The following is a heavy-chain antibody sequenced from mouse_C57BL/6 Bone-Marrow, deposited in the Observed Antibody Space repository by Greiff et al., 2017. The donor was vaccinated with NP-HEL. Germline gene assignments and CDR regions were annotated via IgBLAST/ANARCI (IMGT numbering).Heavy chain of an antibody. CDR2: IWSGGST. V-gene: IGHV2-2*01. Sequence: VKLMESGPGLVQPSQSLSITCTVSGFSLTSYGVHWVRQSPGKGLEWLGVIWSGGSTDYNAAFISRLSISKDNSKSQVFFKMNSLQADDTAIDYCASQSYYGYDYAMDDGGQGTSGTVTS. CDR3: ASQSYYGYDYAMDD. J-gene: IGHJ4*01. D-gene: IGHD2-2*01. CDR1: GFSLTSYG.